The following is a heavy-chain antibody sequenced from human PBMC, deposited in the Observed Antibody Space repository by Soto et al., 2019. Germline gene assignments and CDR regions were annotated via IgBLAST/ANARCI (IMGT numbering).Heavy chain of an antibody. V-gene: IGHV3-23*01. Sequence: EVLLLQSGGGLAQPGESLTLSCATSGFILSRHAMSWVRQAPGKGLDWVSVIGYRTTDTYYADSVKGRFTISRDESKNKLYLQMNNLRVEDTAVYYCAKDRGGGWVIDYWGQGTLVTVSS. J-gene: IGHJ4*02. CDR3: AKDRGGGWVIDY. CDR2: IGYRTTDT. D-gene: IGHD6-19*01. CDR1: GFILSRHA.